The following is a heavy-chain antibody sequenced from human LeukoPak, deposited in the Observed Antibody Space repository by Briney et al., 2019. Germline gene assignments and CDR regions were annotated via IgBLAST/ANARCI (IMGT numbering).Heavy chain of an antibody. Sequence: GGFLRLSCAASGFTFSVYWMNWVRQAPGKGLEWVANINQDGSEKHYVDSVKGRFTIFRDNAKNSLYLQMNSLRAEDTAVYYCARDGGNWNDVDYWGQGTLVTVSS. CDR3: ARDGGNWNDVDY. D-gene: IGHD1-1*01. CDR1: GFTFSVYW. CDR2: INQDGSEK. V-gene: IGHV3-7*01. J-gene: IGHJ4*02.